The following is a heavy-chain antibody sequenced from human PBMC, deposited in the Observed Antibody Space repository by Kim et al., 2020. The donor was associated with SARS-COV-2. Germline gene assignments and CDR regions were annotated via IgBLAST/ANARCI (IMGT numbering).Heavy chain of an antibody. CDR2: INPNSGGT. V-gene: IGHV1-2*06. CDR1: GYTFTGYY. J-gene: IGHJ4*02. D-gene: IGHD2-15*01. CDR3: ARDLRVLGYCSGGSCYSNDY. Sequence: ASVKVSCKASGYTFTGYYMHWVRQAPGQGLEWMGRINPNSGGTNYAQKFQGRVTMTRDTSISTAYMELSRLRSDDTAVYYCARDLRVLGYCSGGSCYSNDYWGQGTLVTVSS.